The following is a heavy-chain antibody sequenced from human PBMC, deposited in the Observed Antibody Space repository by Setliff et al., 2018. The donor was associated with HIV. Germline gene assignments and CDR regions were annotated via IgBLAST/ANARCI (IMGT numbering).Heavy chain of an antibody. D-gene: IGHD3-10*01. Sequence: SETLSLTCSVSGGSFSSDSYYWGWIRQFPGKGLEWIGSIYYSGSTYYHPSLKSRVTISVDTSKNQFSLKLSSVTAADTAVYYCARMMVRGVILPYYMDVWGKGTTVTVSS. CDR2: IYYSGST. CDR3: ARMMVRGVILPYYMDV. V-gene: IGHV4-39*07. J-gene: IGHJ6*03. CDR1: GGSFSSDSYY.